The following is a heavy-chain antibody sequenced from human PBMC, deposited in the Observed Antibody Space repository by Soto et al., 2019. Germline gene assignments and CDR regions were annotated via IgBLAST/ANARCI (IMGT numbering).Heavy chain of an antibody. Sequence: QVQLVQSGAEEKKPGASVKVSCKDSGYTFTSYAIHWVRQAPGQRLEWMGWINAGNGNTKYSQKFQGRVTSTRDTSASTAYMALSSLRSEDTAVYYCASSPIQLVPYGMDVWGQGTTVTVSS. CDR2: INAGNGNT. CDR1: GYTFTSYA. CDR3: ASSPIQLVPYGMDV. V-gene: IGHV1-3*05. D-gene: IGHD1-1*01. J-gene: IGHJ6*02.